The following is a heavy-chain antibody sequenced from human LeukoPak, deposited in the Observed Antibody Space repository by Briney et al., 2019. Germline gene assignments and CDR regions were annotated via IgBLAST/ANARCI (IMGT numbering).Heavy chain of an antibody. V-gene: IGHV3-23*01. Sequence: GGSLRLSCAASGFTFSSYAMSWVRQAPGKGLEWVSAISGSGGSTYYADSVKGRFTISRDNSKNTLYLQMNSLRAEDTAVYYCAKDPSLITIFGVDFDYWGQETLVTVSS. D-gene: IGHD3-3*01. J-gene: IGHJ4*02. CDR1: GFTFSSYA. CDR3: AKDPSLITIFGVDFDY. CDR2: ISGSGGST.